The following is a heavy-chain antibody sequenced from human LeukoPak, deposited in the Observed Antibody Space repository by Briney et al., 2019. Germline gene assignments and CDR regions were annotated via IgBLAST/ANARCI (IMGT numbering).Heavy chain of an antibody. CDR1: GYTFTSYY. V-gene: IGHV1-46*01. CDR3: ARVPHEYGDYTGPDFDY. D-gene: IGHD4-17*01. Sequence: GASVKVSCKAPGYTFTSYYMHWVRQAPGQGLEWMGIINPSGGSTSYAQKFQGRVTMTRDTSTSTVYMELSSLRSEDTAVYYCARVPHEYGDYTGPDFDYWGQGTLVTVSS. CDR2: INPSGGST. J-gene: IGHJ4*02.